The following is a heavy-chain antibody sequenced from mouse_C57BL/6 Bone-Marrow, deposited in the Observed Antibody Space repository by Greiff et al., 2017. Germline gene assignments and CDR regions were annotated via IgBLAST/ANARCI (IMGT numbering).Heavy chain of an antibody. CDR2: IDPENGDT. CDR1: GFNIKDDY. D-gene: IGHD1-1*01. J-gene: IGHJ1*03. Sequence: VQLKESGAELVRPGASVKLSCTASGFNIKDDYMHWVKQRPEQGLEWIGWIDPENGDTEYASKFQGKATITADTSSNTAYLQLSSLTSEDTAVYYCTTVVATSHWDFDVWGTGTTVTVSS. V-gene: IGHV14-4*01. CDR3: TTVVATSHWDFDV.